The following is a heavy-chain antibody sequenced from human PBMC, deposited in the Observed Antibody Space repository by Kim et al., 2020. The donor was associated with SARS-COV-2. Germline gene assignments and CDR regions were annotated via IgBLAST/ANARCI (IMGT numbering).Heavy chain of an antibody. Sequence: KSRVTISVDTSKNQFSLKLSSVTAADTAVYYCARGLPRDMVRGVLDAFDIWGQGTMVTVSS. J-gene: IGHJ3*02. D-gene: IGHD3-10*01. CDR3: ARGLPRDMVRGVLDAFDI. V-gene: IGHV4-31*02.